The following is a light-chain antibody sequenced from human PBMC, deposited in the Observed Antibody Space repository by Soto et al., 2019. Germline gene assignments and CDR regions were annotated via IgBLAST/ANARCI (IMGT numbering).Light chain of an antibody. CDR1: QSVSSSY. J-gene: IGKJ5*01. CDR3: QQDGSSPPIT. Sequence: EIVLTQSPGTLSLSPGERATLSCMASQSVSSSYLAWYQQKPGQAPRLLIYGASSRATGIPDRFSGSGSGTDFTITISRLEPEHFAVHYCQQDGSSPPITFGQGTRLEIK. V-gene: IGKV3-20*01. CDR2: GAS.